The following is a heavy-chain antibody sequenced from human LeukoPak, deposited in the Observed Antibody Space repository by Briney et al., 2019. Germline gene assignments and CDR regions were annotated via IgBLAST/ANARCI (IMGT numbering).Heavy chain of an antibody. CDR2: IYHSGST. Sequence: PSGTLSLTCAVSGGSISSSNWWSWVRQPPGKGLEWIGEIYHSGSTNYNPPLKSRVTISVDKSKNQFSLKLSSVTAADTAVYYCARVIAAAVDYFDYWGQGTLVTVSS. CDR1: GGSISSSNW. CDR3: ARVIAAAVDYFDY. D-gene: IGHD6-13*01. J-gene: IGHJ4*02. V-gene: IGHV4-4*02.